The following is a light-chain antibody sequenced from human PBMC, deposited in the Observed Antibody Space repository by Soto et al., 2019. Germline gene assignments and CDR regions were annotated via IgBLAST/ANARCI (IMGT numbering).Light chain of an antibody. V-gene: IGKV1-33*01. CDR1: QDISNY. Sequence: DIQMTQSPSSLSASVGDRVTITCQASQDISNYLNWYQQKPGKAPKLLIYAASNLETEVPSRFSGSGSVTDFTFTISSLQPEDIATYYCQQYDNLPFTFGPGTKVDIK. J-gene: IGKJ3*01. CDR2: AAS. CDR3: QQYDNLPFT.